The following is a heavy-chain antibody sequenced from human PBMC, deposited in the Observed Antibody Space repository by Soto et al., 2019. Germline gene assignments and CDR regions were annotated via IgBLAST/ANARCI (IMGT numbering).Heavy chain of an antibody. CDR3: IKVLTRGVGVPRFYFDS. D-gene: IGHD3-9*01. V-gene: IGHV3-74*01. J-gene: IGHJ4*02. CDR2: INADGGST. CDR1: GFTFSNDW. Sequence: GGSLRLSCAASGFTFSNDWMHWVRQAPGKGLEWVSRINADGGSTHYADSVRGRFTISRDNAKNTLFLQLNSLRVEDTAIYYCIKVLTRGVGVPRFYFDSWGQGTLVTV.